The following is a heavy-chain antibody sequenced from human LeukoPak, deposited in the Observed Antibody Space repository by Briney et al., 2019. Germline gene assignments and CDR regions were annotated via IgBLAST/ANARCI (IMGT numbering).Heavy chain of an antibody. CDR2: IKQDGSDT. D-gene: IGHD1-1*01. Sequence: GGSLRLSCAVSGFTFSNYAMSWVRQAPGKGLEWVANIKQDGSDTYYVDSVKGRFTISRDNAKNSLYLQMNSLRAGDTAVYYCARVAKERVGGVYYFDYWGQGTLVTVSS. CDR3: ARVAKERVGGVYYFDY. CDR1: GFTFSNYA. J-gene: IGHJ4*02. V-gene: IGHV3-7*01.